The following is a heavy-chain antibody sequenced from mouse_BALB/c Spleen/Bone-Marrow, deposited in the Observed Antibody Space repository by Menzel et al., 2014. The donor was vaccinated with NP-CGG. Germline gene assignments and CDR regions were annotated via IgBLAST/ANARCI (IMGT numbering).Heavy chain of an antibody. CDR2: INPESSTI. J-gene: IGHJ1*01. V-gene: IGHV4-1*02. Sequence: EVKLLESVGGLVQPGGSLKLSCAASGFDFSSYWMSWVRQAPGKGLEWIGEINPESSTINYTPSLKDKFIISRDNAKNTLYLQMSKVRSEDTALYYCARLNYYGNLFVWGAGTTVTVSS. CDR3: ARLNYYGNLFV. D-gene: IGHD1-1*01. CDR1: GFDFSSYW.